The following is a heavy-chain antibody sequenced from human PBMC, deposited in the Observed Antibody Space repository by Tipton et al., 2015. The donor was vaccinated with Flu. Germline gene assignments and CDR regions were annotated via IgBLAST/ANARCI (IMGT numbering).Heavy chain of an antibody. V-gene: IGHV4-34*01. Sequence: GLVKPSETLSLTCAVYGGSLTDYYWTWIRQPPGKGLEWIGEVNHSAVTTYNPSLKNRVTISLDTSRKQFSLRLTSVTGADAAIYYCARNGDSSSNLWYGLDVWGQGTTVTVSS. J-gene: IGHJ6*02. D-gene: IGHD2-2*01. CDR3: ARNGDSSSNLWYGLDV. CDR2: VNHSAVT. CDR1: GGSLTDYY.